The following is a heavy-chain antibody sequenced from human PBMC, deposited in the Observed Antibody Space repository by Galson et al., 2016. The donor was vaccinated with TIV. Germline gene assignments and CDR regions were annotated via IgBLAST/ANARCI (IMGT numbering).Heavy chain of an antibody. D-gene: IGHD2-2*01. V-gene: IGHV1-69*13. J-gene: IGHJ5*02. CDR2: IIPIFGEA. CDR3: ARGFPAIPASMSDSSTWNNWFDP. Sequence: SVKVSCKASGDTFNIYAISWVRQAPGQGLEWMGGIIPIFGEANYAQRFQGRVTITADDATSTAYVELSSLKSDDTAVYYCARGFPAIPASMSDSSTWNNWFDPWGQGTLVTVSP. CDR1: GDTFNIYA.